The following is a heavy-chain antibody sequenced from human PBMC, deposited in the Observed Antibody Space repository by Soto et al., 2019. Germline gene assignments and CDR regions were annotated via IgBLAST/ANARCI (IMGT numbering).Heavy chain of an antibody. V-gene: IGHV3-7*03. J-gene: IGHJ6*02. CDR2: IKHDGGEK. Sequence: DVQLVESGGGLVQPGGSLRLSCAASGFAFSSFSMAWVRQPPGKGLEWVANIKHDGGEKYYVDSLKGRFSVSRDNAKNSLYLQINSLRAEDTAVYYCAIGRDYYYGMDVWGQGPSVTVS. CDR1: GFAFSSFS. CDR3: AIGRDYYYGMDV.